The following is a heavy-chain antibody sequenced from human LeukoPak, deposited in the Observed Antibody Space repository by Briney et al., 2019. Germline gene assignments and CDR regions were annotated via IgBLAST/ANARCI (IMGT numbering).Heavy chain of an antibody. Sequence: GGSLRLSCAASGFTFNSYAMSWVRQAPGKGLEWVSAISGSGGSTYYADSVKGRFTISRDNSKNTLYLQMNSLRAEDTAVYYCAKDGSLRRNEEIDYWGQGTLVTVSS. V-gene: IGHV3-23*01. D-gene: IGHD4-17*01. CDR2: ISGSGGST. CDR3: AKDGSLRRNEEIDY. CDR1: GFTFNSYA. J-gene: IGHJ4*02.